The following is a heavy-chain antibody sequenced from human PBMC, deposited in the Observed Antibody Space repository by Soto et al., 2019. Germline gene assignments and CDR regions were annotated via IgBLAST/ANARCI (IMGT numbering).Heavy chain of an antibody. CDR2: IYSGGST. Sequence: GGSLRLSCAASGFTVSSNYMSWVRQAPGKGLEWVSVIYSGGSTYYADSVKGRFTISRDNSKNTLYLQMNSLRAEDTAVYYCALNTGDYGGNLGYWGQGTLVTVSS. V-gene: IGHV3-53*01. J-gene: IGHJ4*02. CDR1: GFTVSSNY. CDR3: ALNTGDYGGNLGY. D-gene: IGHD4-17*01.